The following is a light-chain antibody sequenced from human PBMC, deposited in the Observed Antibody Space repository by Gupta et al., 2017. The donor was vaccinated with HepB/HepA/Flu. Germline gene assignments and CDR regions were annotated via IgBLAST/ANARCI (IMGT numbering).Light chain of an antibody. CDR3: SSYTSSSTWV. J-gene: IGLJ3*02. Sequence: QSALPQPASVSGSPGPSITISCTGTSSDVGGYNYVSWYQQHPGKAPKLMIYDVSNRPSVVSNRFSGSKSGNTASLTISGLQAEDEADYYCSSYTSSSTWVFGGGTKLTVL. CDR2: DVS. V-gene: IGLV2-14*03. CDR1: SSDVGGYNY.